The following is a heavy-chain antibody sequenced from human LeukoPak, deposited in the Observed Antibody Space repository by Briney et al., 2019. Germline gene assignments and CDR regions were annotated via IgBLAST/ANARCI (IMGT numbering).Heavy chain of an antibody. CDR3: ARDLWDSGYGLDY. CDR1: GGSISSGGYY. CDR2: IYYSGST. V-gene: IGHV4-31*03. Sequence: SETLSLTCTVSGGSISSGGYYWSWIRQHPGKGLEWIGYIYYSGSTYYNPSLKSRVTISVDTSKNQFSLKLSSVTAADTVVYYCARDLWDSGYGLDYWGQGTLVTVSS. J-gene: IGHJ4*02. D-gene: IGHD5-12*01.